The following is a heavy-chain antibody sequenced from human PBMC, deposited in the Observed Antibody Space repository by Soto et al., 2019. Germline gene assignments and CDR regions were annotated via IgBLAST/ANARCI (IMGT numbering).Heavy chain of an antibody. Sequence: ASVKVSCKASGYTFTSYGISWVRQAPGQGLEWMGWSSAYNGNTNYAQKLQGRVTMTTDTSTSTAYMELRSLRSDDTAVYYCARAKYSSSWYGGAKHYYYYGMDVWGQGTTVTVSS. CDR3: ARAKYSSSWYGGAKHYYYYGMDV. D-gene: IGHD6-13*01. V-gene: IGHV1-18*04. J-gene: IGHJ6*02. CDR1: GYTFTSYG. CDR2: SSAYNGNT.